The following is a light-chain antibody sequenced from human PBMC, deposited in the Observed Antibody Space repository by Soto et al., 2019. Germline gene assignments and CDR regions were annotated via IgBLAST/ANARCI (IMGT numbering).Light chain of an antibody. CDR3: TSYSSSDIFYV. CDR1: SSDIGGYYY. Sequence: QSVLAQPAAVSGSPGQSMTISCTGTSSDIGGYYYVSWYQHHPGKAPKLLIYQVTNRPSRVSNRFSGSKSGNTASLTISGLQADDEADYYCTSYSSSDIFYVFGTGTKVTVL. J-gene: IGLJ1*01. V-gene: IGLV2-14*01. CDR2: QVT.